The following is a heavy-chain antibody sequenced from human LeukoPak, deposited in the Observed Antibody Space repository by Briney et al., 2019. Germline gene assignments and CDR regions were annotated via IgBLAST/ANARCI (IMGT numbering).Heavy chain of an antibody. D-gene: IGHD3-3*01. J-gene: IGHJ4*02. CDR2: VNPNSGNT. V-gene: IGHV1-8*03. Sequence: ASVKVSCKASGYTFTSYDINWVRQATGQGLEWMGWVNPNSGNTGYAQKFQGRVTITRNTSISTAYMELSSLRSEDTAVYYCARACPGFWSGYCNVDYWGQGTLVTVSS. CDR1: GYTFTSYD. CDR3: ARACPGFWSGYCNVDY.